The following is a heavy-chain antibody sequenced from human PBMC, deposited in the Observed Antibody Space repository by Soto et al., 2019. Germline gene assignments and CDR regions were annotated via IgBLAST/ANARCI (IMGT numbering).Heavy chain of an antibody. CDR2: ISAYNGKT. Sequence: GASVKVSCKASGYTFPSYGLSWVRQAPGQGLEWMGWISAYNGKTNYAQKMQGRVAMTTDTTTSTAYMELRSLRSDDTAVYYCARDFDGTSPIDYWGQATLVTGSS. J-gene: IGHJ4*02. CDR3: ARDFDGTSPIDY. CDR1: GYTFPSYG. D-gene: IGHD1-1*01. V-gene: IGHV1-18*01.